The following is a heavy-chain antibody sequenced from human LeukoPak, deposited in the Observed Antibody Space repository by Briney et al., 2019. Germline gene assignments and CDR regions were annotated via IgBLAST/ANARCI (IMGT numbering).Heavy chain of an antibody. J-gene: IGHJ3*02. CDR3: ARKIPCSGGSCYPINI. V-gene: IGHV4-34*01. CDR2: INHSGST. CDR1: GGSFSGYY. Sequence: SEILSLTCAVYGGSFSGYYWSWIRQPPGKGLEWIGEINHSGSTNYNPSLKSRVTISVDTSKNQFSLKLSSVTAADTAVYYCARKIPCSGGSCYPINIWGQGTMVTVSS. D-gene: IGHD2-15*01.